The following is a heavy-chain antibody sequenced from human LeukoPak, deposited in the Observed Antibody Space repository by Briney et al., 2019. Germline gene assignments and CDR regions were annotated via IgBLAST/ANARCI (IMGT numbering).Heavy chain of an antibody. J-gene: IGHJ5*02. CDR3: ARERYDFWSGQAYWFDP. V-gene: IGHV4-4*07. D-gene: IGHD3-3*01. Sequence: SETLSLTCTVSGGSISSYYWSWIRQTAGKGLEWIGLISTTGSTNYNPSLKSRVTMSVDTSKNQFSLKLSSVTAADTAVYYCARERYDFWSGQAYWFDPWGQGTLVTVSS. CDR2: ISTTGST. CDR1: GGSISSYY.